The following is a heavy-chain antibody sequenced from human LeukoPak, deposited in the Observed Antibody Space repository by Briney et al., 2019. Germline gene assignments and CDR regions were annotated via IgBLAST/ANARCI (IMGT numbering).Heavy chain of an antibody. CDR1: GFTFSTYA. Sequence: GGSLRLSCAASGFTFSTYAMTWVRQAPGKGPEWVSTFGSGGGTYYADSVRGRFTISKDNSKNTLYLQLNSLGAEDTALYYCAKVVAPSTTRNLDYWGQGTLVIVSS. D-gene: IGHD2-2*01. CDR2: FGSGGGT. J-gene: IGHJ4*02. CDR3: AKVVAPSTTRNLDY. V-gene: IGHV3-23*01.